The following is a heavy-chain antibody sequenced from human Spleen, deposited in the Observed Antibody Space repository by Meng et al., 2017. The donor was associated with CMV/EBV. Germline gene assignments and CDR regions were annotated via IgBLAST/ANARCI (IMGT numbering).Heavy chain of an antibody. CDR1: GFTFSDYY. CDR2: ISSSGSTI. Sequence: GESLKISCAASGFTFSDYYMSWIRQAPGKGLEWVSYISSSGSTIYYADSVKGRFTISRDNAKNSLYLQMNSLRAEDTAVYYCARAPTTQRWEIDYWGQGTLVTVSS. V-gene: IGHV3-11*04. D-gene: IGHD1-26*01. J-gene: IGHJ4*02. CDR3: ARAPTTQRWEIDY.